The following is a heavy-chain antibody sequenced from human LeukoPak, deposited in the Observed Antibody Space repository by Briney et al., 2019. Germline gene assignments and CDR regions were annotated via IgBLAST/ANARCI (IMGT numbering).Heavy chain of an antibody. V-gene: IGHV4-34*01. Sequence: SETLSLTCAVYGGSFGGYYWSWIRQPPGKGLEWIGEINHSGSTNYNPSLKSRVTISVDTSKNQFSLKLSSVTAAETAVYYCARGWSKHIVVVTAIRAKSFDYWGQGTLVTVSS. D-gene: IGHD2-21*02. J-gene: IGHJ4*02. CDR3: ARGWSKHIVVVTAIRAKSFDY. CDR1: GGSFGGYY. CDR2: INHSGST.